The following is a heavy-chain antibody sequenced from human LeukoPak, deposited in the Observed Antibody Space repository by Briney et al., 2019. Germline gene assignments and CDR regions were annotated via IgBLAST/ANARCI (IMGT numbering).Heavy chain of an antibody. CDR2: ISAYNGNT. CDR3: ARERWFGEFHFDY. Sequence: GASVKVSCKASGYTFTSYGISWVRQAPGQGLEWMGWISAYNGNTNYAQKLQGRVTMTTGTSTSTAYTELRSLRSDDTAVYYCARERWFGEFHFDYWGQGTLVTVSS. D-gene: IGHD3-10*01. J-gene: IGHJ4*02. V-gene: IGHV1-18*01. CDR1: GYTFTSYG.